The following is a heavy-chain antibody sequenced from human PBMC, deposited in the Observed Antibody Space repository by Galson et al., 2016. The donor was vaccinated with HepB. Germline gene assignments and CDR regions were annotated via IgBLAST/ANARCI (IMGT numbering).Heavy chain of an antibody. CDR2: ISNSRSYI. V-gene: IGHV3-21*06. CDR1: GFSFSRYT. Sequence: SLRLSCAASGFSFSRYTMNWVRQAPGKGLEWVSSISNSRSYISYADSLKGRFTISRDNAKNSLYLQMTSLRAEDTAVYYCARRDYYYYGMDVWCQGTTVFVSS. CDR3: ARRDYYYYGMDV. J-gene: IGHJ6*02.